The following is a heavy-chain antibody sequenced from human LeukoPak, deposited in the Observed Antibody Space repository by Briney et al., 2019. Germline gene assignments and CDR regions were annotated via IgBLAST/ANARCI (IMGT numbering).Heavy chain of an antibody. V-gene: IGHV3-23*01. J-gene: IGHJ4*02. D-gene: IGHD3-16*02. CDR1: GLTFRSHA. CDR2: ISGSGNNT. Sequence: AGGSLRVSRAASGLTFRSHAMSWVRQAPGKGLEWVSVISGSGNNTYYADSVKGRFTISRDNSKNTVYLQMNSLRAADTAVYYCAKGKDVWGSYRTEFDFWGQGTLVTVSS. CDR3: AKGKDVWGSYRTEFDF.